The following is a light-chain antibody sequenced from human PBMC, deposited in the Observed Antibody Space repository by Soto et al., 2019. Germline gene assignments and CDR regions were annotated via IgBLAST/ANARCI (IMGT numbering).Light chain of an antibody. Sequence: EFAWTQSTVTLSLSPGERATLSCRASQSVSRYLAWYQQKRGQAPRLLIYGASSRATGIPDRFSGSGSGTEFTLTISSLQSEDFAVYYCQQYGDWPLTFGGGTKVDIK. CDR1: QSVSRY. J-gene: IGKJ4*01. CDR2: GAS. CDR3: QQYGDWPLT. V-gene: IGKV3D-15*01.